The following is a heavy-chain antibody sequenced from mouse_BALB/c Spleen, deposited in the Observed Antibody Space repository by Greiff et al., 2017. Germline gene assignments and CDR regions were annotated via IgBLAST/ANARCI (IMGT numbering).Heavy chain of an antibody. CDR2: IRNKANGYTT. V-gene: IGHV7-3*02. CDR1: GFTFTDYY. CDR3: ARGGVFDY. Sequence: EVNVVESGGGLVQPGGSLRLSCATSGFTFTDYYMSWVRQPPGKALEWLGFIRNKANGYTTEYSASVKGRFTISRDNSQSILYLQMNTLRAEDSATYYCARGGVFDYWGQGTTLTVSS. J-gene: IGHJ2*01.